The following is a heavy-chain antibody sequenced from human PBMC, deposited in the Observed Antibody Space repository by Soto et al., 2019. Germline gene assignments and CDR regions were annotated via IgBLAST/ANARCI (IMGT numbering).Heavy chain of an antibody. V-gene: IGHV4-39*01. CDR1: GGSISSSSYY. D-gene: IGHD6-25*01. CDR3: ARQTFTIAAASYGRSNWFDP. Sequence: SETLSLTCTVSGGSISSSSYYWGWIRQPPGKGLEWIGSIYYSGSTYYNPSLKSRVTISVDTSKNQFSLKLSSVTAADTAVYYCARQTFTIAAASYGRSNWFDPWGPGTLVTVSS. CDR2: IYYSGST. J-gene: IGHJ5*02.